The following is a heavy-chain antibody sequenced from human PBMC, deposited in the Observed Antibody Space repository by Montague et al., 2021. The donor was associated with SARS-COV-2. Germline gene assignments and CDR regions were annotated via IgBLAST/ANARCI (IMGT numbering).Heavy chain of an antibody. CDR3: ARRRDYWVSSDQRRHFDY. V-gene: IGHV4-39*01. CDR1: GDSISSSTYD. D-gene: IGHD6-19*01. Sequence: SETLSLTCTVSGDSISSSTYDWGWIRRPPGKGLEWIGPISYHGNTNYNPSLKSRVTISIDTSRNQFSLKVSSVTATDTAIYYCARRRDYWVSSDQRRHFDYWGHGTLVTVSS. CDR2: ISYHGNT. J-gene: IGHJ4*01.